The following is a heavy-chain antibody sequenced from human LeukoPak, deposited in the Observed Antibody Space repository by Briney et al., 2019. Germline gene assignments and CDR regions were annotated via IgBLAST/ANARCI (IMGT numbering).Heavy chain of an antibody. D-gene: IGHD7-27*01. CDR1: GYTFTSYD. Sequence: ASVKVSCKASGYTFTSYDFNWVRQATGQRPEWMGWMSPNSGDTGYAQKFQDRVTMTRNTSISTAYMELSSLRSDDTAVYYCARAPPNWGYAYWGPETLVTASS. J-gene: IGHJ4*02. CDR3: ARAPPNWGYAY. V-gene: IGHV1-8*01. CDR2: MSPNSGDT.